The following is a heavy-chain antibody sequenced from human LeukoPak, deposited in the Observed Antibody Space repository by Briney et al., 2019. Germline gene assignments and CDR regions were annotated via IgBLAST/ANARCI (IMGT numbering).Heavy chain of an antibody. CDR3: AKDGHCSSTSCQGWFDP. V-gene: IGHV3-9*01. D-gene: IGHD2-2*01. J-gene: IGHJ5*02. Sequence: GGSLRLSCAASGVTFDDYAMHWVRQAPGKGLEWVSGISWNSGSIGYADSVKGRFTISRDNAKNSLYLQMNSLRAEDTALYYCAKDGHCSSTSCQGWFDPWGQGTLVTVSS. CDR1: GVTFDDYA. CDR2: ISWNSGSI.